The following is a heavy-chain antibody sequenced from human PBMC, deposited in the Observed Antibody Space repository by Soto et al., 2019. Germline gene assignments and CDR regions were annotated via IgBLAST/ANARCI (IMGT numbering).Heavy chain of an antibody. Sequence: EVHLVESGGGLVQSGESLRLSCAASGFTFRSYWMHWVRQAPGKGLVWVARTSEDGGRTDYADSVQGRFTISRDNANNALYLRMNSLRSEDTAIYFWSRDLGGQYDSWGHGNLVTVSS. J-gene: IGHJ5*01. V-gene: IGHV3-74*01. CDR3: SRDLGGQYDS. D-gene: IGHD6-25*01. CDR1: GFTFRSYW. CDR2: TSEDGGRT.